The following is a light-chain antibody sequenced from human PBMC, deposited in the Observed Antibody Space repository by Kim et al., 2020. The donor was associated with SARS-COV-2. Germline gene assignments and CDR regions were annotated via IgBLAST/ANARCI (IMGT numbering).Light chain of an antibody. CDR2: DVS. CDR1: SSDVGGYNY. Sequence: GQSVTTACTGTSSDVGGYNYASWYQQHPGKAPKLMIYDVSKRPSVVPDRFSGSKSGNTASLTISGLQAEDEADYYCCSYAGSDTLVFGGGTKLTVL. V-gene: IGLV2-11*01. J-gene: IGLJ2*01. CDR3: CSYAGSDTLV.